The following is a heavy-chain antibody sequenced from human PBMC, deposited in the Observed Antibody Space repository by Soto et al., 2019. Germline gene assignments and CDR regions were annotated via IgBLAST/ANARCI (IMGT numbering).Heavy chain of an antibody. Sequence: GGSLRLSCAASGFTFSAYTMNWVRQAPGKGLQWVSYISKGGTEYYTNSVKGRFTISRDNAKNSLYLQMNSLRDEDTAVYYCARDDAYAFDIWGQGTMVTVSS. J-gene: IGHJ3*02. CDR1: GFTFSAYT. CDR2: ISKGGTE. V-gene: IGHV3-48*02. CDR3: ARDDAYAFDI.